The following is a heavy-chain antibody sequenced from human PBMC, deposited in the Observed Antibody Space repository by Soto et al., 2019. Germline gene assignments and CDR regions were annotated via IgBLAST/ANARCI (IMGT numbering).Heavy chain of an antibody. D-gene: IGHD3-22*01. CDR1: GDTFSTYA. CDR2: IIPILGTP. Sequence: ASVKVSCKASGDTFSTYAISWVRQAPGQGLEWLGGIIPILGTPSYAQRFQGRVTITADKSTSTAYMELSSLRSEDTAVYYCARERSRYDRSGYYRPDYWGQGTLVTVSS. J-gene: IGHJ4*02. CDR3: ARERSRYDRSGYYRPDY. V-gene: IGHV1-69*10.